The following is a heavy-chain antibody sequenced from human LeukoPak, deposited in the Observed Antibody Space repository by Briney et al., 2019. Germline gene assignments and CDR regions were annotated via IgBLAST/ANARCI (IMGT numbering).Heavy chain of an antibody. CDR1: GDTFSSNSAA. CDR2: TWYRSRWYN. CDR3: AAGSSGSSHYYFDY. J-gene: IGHJ4*02. D-gene: IGHD3-10*01. V-gene: IGHV6-1*01. Sequence: PSQTLSLTCAVSGDTFSSNSAAWHWHRQSPSRGLEWLVRTWYRSRWYNEYGVSVKSRITINPDTSKNQFSLHLNSVTPEDTAVYYCAAGSSGSSHYYFDYWGQGTLVTVSS.